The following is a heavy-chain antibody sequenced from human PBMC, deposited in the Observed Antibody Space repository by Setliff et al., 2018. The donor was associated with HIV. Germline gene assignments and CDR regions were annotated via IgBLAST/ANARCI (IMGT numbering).Heavy chain of an antibody. Sequence: PGGSLRLSCEVSAFPFSTFAMHWVRQAPGKGPEWVGVISNDGSDQRYAESVKGRFTISRDDAKNSLYLHMDSLRAEDTAVYYCARSQHSSSLRYFDYWGQGTLVTVSS. D-gene: IGHD6-13*01. V-gene: IGHV3-30*07. CDR2: ISNDGSDQ. CDR1: AFPFSTFA. CDR3: ARSQHSSSLRYFDY. J-gene: IGHJ4*02.